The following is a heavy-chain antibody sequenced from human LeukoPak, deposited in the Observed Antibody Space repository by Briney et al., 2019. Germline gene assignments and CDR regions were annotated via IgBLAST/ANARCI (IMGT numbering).Heavy chain of an antibody. CDR3: AKALEVVPDPRGAFDI. D-gene: IGHD2-2*01. J-gene: IGHJ3*02. V-gene: IGHV3-23*01. CDR2: ISGSGGST. CDR1: GFTFSSYA. Sequence: GGSLRLSCAASGFTFSSYAMHWVRQAPGKGLEWVSAISGSGGSTYYADSVKGRFTISRDNSKNTLYLQMNSLRAEDTAVYYCAKALEVVPDPRGAFDIWGQGTMVTVSS.